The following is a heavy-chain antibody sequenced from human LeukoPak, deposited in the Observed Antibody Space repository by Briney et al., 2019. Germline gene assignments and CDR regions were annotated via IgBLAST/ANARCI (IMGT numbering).Heavy chain of an antibody. CDR3: ARGYCSGGSCYSYYYYNYMDV. J-gene: IGHJ6*03. CDR1: GGSISSSSYY. CDR2: IYYSGST. D-gene: IGHD2-15*01. V-gene: IGHV4-39*07. Sequence: SETLSLTCTVSGGSISSSSYYWGWIRQPPGKGLEWIGSIYYSGSTYYNPSLKSRVSISVDTSKNQFSLKLSSVTAADTAVYYCARGYCSGGSCYSYYYYNYMDVWGKGTTVTVSS.